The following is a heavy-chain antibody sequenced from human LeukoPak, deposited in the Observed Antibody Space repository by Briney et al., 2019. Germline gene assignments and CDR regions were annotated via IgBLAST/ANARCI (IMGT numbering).Heavy chain of an antibody. Sequence: PGGSLILSCAASGFSFSSYWMSWVRQAPGKGLEWVANIRQDGSDKYYVGSVKGRFTMSRDNAKNSLNLQMSSLRAEDTAVYYCVLDTAYWGQGTLVTVSS. J-gene: IGHJ4*02. CDR1: GFSFSSYW. V-gene: IGHV3-7*03. D-gene: IGHD5-18*01. CDR3: VLDTAY. CDR2: IRQDGSDK.